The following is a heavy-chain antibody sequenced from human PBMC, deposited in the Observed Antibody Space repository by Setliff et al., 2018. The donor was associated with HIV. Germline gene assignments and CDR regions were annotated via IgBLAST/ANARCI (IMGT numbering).Heavy chain of an antibody. CDR3: AKGEATLNTPLDY. D-gene: IGHD1-26*01. CDR1: GFTFSDYN. Sequence: SLRLSCTGSGFTFSDYNMHWVRQVPGKGLEWVSGIRFNGRNIAYAGSVKGRFTISRDSAKNSLYLQMNSLRSEDTAIYYCAKGEATLNTPLDYWGQGTLVTVSS. V-gene: IGHV3-9*01. J-gene: IGHJ4*02. CDR2: IRFNGRNI.